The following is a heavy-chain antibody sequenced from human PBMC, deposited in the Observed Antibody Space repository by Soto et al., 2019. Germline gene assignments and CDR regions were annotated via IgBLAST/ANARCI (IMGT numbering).Heavy chain of an antibody. Sequence: ASVEVSCKASGYSFTSLDMNWMRQTAGQGLEWMGWMEPSTGRTGYAQKFQGRVTMTRDTSINTAYMELTTLTSDDTAFYYCARGVSAGVDYWGQGTLVTVSS. V-gene: IGHV1-8*01. CDR2: MEPSTGRT. D-gene: IGHD1-26*01. CDR3: ARGVSAGVDY. J-gene: IGHJ4*02. CDR1: GYSFTSLD.